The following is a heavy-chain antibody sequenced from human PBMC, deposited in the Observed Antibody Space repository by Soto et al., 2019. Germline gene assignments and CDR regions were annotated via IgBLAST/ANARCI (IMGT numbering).Heavy chain of an antibody. V-gene: IGHV1-69*12. CDR1: GGTFSSYA. Sequence: QVQLVQSGAEVKKPGSSVKVSCKASGGTFSSYASSWVRQAPGQGLEWMGGIIPIFGTANYAQKFQGRGTITAAESTSTAYMELSSLRSEDTAVYYCARGSIGDSSCYYYYYYGMDVWGQGTTVTVSS. CDR2: IIPIFGTA. CDR3: ARGSIGDSSCYYYYYYGMDV. D-gene: IGHD3-22*01. J-gene: IGHJ6*02.